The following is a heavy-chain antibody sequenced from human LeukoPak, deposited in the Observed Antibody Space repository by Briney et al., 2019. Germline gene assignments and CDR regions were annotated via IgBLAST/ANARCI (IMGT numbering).Heavy chain of an antibody. CDR3: ARARDGLNAFDY. D-gene: IGHD5-24*01. CDR1: GGSITGDSFY. J-gene: IGHJ4*02. CDR2: VYTTGST. Sequence: SETLSLTCTVSGGSITGDSFYWSWIRQPAGKGLEWIGRVYTTGSTSYNPSLKSRVTVSVVTSNNYFSLNLNSVTSADTAVYYCARARDGLNAFDYWGQGTLVTVSS. V-gene: IGHV4-61*02.